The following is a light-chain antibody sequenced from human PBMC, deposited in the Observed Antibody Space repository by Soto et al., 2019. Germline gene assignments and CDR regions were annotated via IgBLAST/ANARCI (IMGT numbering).Light chain of an antibody. Sequence: QSGLTVPASGCGTPGQSITISCSGTSSDIGSYDHVAWYQQFPGKSPKLIIYAVSDRPSGVSDRFSGSKSGISASLTISGLQTEDEADYYCISYTDRQSYLFGTGTKVTV. CDR2: AVS. V-gene: IGLV2-14*03. CDR3: ISYTDRQSYL. J-gene: IGLJ1*01. CDR1: SSDIGSYDH.